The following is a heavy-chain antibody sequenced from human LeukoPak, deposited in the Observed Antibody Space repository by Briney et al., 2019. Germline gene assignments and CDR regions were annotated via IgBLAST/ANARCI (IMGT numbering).Heavy chain of an antibody. J-gene: IGHJ4*02. CDR3: ARLLDGYNYGDY. CDR2: IYYSGST. V-gene: IGHV4-39*01. Sequence: SETLSLTCTVSGGSISSTSYNWGWIRQPPGKGLEWIGSIYYSGSTFYNPSLKSRVTISINTSKNQFSLKLSSVTAADTAVYYCARLLDGYNYGDYWGQGTLVTVSS. D-gene: IGHD5-24*01. CDR1: GGSISSTSYN.